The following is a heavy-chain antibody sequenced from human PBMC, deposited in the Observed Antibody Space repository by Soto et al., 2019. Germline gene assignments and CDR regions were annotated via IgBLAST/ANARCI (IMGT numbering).Heavy chain of an antibody. D-gene: IGHD3-22*01. J-gene: IGHJ4*02. V-gene: IGHV5-10-1*01. CDR1: GYSFAGYW. CDR3: ARKIYDSDTGPNFQYYFDS. CDR2: VDPSDSQT. Sequence: GESLKISCXGSGYSFAGYWITWVRQKPGKGLEWMGRVDPSDSQTYYSPSFRGHVTISVTKSITTVFLQWSSLRASDTAMYYCARKIYDSDTGPNFQYYFDSWGQGTPVTVSS.